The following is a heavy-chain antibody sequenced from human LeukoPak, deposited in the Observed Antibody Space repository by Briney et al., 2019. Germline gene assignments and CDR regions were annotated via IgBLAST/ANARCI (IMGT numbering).Heavy chain of an antibody. CDR3: ARKMNIVGAQGWGYGLDV. V-gene: IGHV3-7*05. CDR2: TKHDGSDK. D-gene: IGHD1-26*01. CDR1: GFTFSTYW. J-gene: IGHJ6*02. Sequence: GGSLRLSCAASGFTFSTYWMSWVPQAPGIGREWVTNTKHDGSDKKYVDSVKGRFTISRDDAKRSLYLQMNILRAEDTAVYYCARKMNIVGAQGWGYGLDVWGHGTTVTVSS.